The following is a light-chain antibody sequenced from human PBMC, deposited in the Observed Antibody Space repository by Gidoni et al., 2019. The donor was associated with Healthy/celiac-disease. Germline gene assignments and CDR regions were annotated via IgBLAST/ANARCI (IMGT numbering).Light chain of an antibody. CDR3: QQRSNWPLT. V-gene: IGKV3-11*01. CDR1: QSVSSY. CDR2: DAS. Sequence: EIVFTQSPATRSLSPGERATLSCRASQSVSSYLAWYQQKPGQAPRLLIYDASNRATGIPARFSGSGSGTDFTLTISSLEPEDFAVYYCQQRSNWPLTFXGXTKVEIK. J-gene: IGKJ4*01.